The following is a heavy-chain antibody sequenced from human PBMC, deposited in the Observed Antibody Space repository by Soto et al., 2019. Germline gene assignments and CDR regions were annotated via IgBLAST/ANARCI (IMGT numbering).Heavy chain of an antibody. CDR2: ISGSGDNT. J-gene: IGHJ4*02. V-gene: IGHV3-23*01. CDR1: GFTFSNYV. CDR3: AKLTLVLTLGFDY. D-gene: IGHD1-26*01. Sequence: EVHLLDSGGGLVQPGGSLRLSCAASGFTFSNYVMSWVRQAPGTGLEWVSSISGSGDNTYYADSVKGRFTIARDNSKNTLSLQIKSLRAEDTAVSYGAKLTLVLTLGFDYWGQGTLVTFSS.